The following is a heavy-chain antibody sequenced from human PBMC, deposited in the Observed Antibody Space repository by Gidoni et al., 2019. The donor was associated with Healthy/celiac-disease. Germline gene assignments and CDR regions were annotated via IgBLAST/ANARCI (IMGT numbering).Heavy chain of an antibody. V-gene: IGHV2-70*15. CDR2: IDWDDDK. CDR3: ARIICVGYDSSGYYYEETEN. J-gene: IGHJ4*02. D-gene: IGHD3-22*01. CDR1: GFSLSTSRMC. Sequence: QVTLRESGPALVKPTQTLTLTCTFSGFSLSTSRMCVRWIRQPPGKALEWLARIDWDDDKYYSTSLKTRLTISKDTSKNQVVLTMTNMDPVDTATYYCARIICVGYDSSGYYYEETENWGQGTLVTVSS.